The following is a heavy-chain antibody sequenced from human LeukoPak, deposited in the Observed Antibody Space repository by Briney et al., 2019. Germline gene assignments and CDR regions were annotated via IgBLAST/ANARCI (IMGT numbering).Heavy chain of an antibody. CDR3: ARRGGYYYGSGSYPPDNFDY. J-gene: IGHJ4*02. V-gene: IGHV3-13*04. Sequence: GGSLRLSCAASGFTFSSYDMHWVRQATGEGLEWVSAIGTVGDTYYPGSVKGRFTISRENAKNSLYLQMNNLRAGDTAVYYCARRGGYYYGSGSYPPDNFDYWGQGTLVTVSS. CDR2: IGTVGDT. D-gene: IGHD3-10*01. CDR1: GFTFSSYD.